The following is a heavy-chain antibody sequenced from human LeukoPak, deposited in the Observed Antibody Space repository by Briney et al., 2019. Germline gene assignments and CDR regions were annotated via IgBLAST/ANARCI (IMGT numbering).Heavy chain of an antibody. V-gene: IGHV4-30-4*02. CDR2: IYYSGST. CDR3: ARVLYYYDSSGYFLQTDAFDI. J-gene: IGHJ3*02. Sequence: PSETLSLTCTVSGGSISSGDYYWSWIRQPPGKGLEWIGYIYYSGSTYYNPSLKSRVTISVDTSKNQFSLKLSSVTAADTAVYYCARVLYYYDSSGYFLQTDAFDIWGQGTMVTVSS. CDR1: GGSISSGDYY. D-gene: IGHD3-22*01.